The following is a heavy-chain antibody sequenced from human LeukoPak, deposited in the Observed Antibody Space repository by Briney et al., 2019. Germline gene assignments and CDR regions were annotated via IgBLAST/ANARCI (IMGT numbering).Heavy chain of an antibody. CDR2: INISGGAT. V-gene: IGHV3-23*01. J-gene: IGHJ4*02. D-gene: IGHD3-16*01. Sequence: GGSLRLSCVASGFPFSSHAMCWVRQAPGKGLEWVSSINISGGATWYADSVRGRFTISRDNSKNTLYLQMTSLRVEDTALYYCANEIRPNDYWGQGTLVSVSS. CDR1: GFPFSSHA. CDR3: ANEIRPNDY.